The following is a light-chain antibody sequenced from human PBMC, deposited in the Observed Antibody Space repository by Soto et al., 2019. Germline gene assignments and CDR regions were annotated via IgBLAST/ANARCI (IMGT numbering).Light chain of an antibody. CDR2: SAS. J-gene: IGKJ1*01. V-gene: IGKV3-15*01. CDR1: QRVGIN. CDR3: QQYNGWPRT. Sequence: EIVMTQSPATLSVSPGETVTLSCRASQRVGINLAWYQQKPGQAPRLLIYSASTRASGIPDRFSGSGSGTEFTLTISSLQSEDFAFFYCQQYNGWPRTFGQGTKVEIK.